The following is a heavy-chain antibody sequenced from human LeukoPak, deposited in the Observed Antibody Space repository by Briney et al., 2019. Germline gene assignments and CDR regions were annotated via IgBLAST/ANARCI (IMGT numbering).Heavy chain of an antibody. V-gene: IGHV4-61*01. CDR1: GGSLSSGSCY. Sequence: SETLSLTCTVSGGSLSSGSCYWGWLRQPPGRGLEGIGYIYYSGSTNYNPSLKSRVTISVDTSENQFSLKLSSVTAADTAVYYCARVSTGYSYGSTPFDCWGQGTLVTVSS. CDR2: IYYSGST. D-gene: IGHD5-18*01. J-gene: IGHJ4*02. CDR3: ARVSTGYSYGSTPFDC.